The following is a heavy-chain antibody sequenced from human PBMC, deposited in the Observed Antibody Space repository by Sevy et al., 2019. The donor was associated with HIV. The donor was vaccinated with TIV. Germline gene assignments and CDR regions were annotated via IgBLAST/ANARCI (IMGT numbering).Heavy chain of an antibody. CDR3: ARGSDRSKWSQWFVP. V-gene: IGHV3-74*01. CDR1: GFTFRSYW. D-gene: IGHD2-8*01. Sequence: GGSLRLSCAASGFTFRSYWMHWVLQAPGKGLVWVSRINADGTTTTYVDSVEGRFTISRDNAKNTLYLQMNSLRVEDTAVYYCARGSDRSKWSQWFVPWGQGTLVTASS. CDR2: INADGTTT. J-gene: IGHJ5*02.